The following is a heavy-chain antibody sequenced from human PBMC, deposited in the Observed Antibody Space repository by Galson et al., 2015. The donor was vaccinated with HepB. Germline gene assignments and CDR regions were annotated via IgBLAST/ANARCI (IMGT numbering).Heavy chain of an antibody. Sequence: SVKVSCKASGYNLTSYAMHWARQAPGQRLEWMGWTNAGNGNTKYSQKFQGRVTITRDTSASTAYMELSSLRSEDTAVYYCARVEGDCSSTSCTPAAYYYGMDVWGQGTTVTVSS. CDR2: TNAGNGNT. CDR3: ARVEGDCSSTSCTPAAYYYGMDV. V-gene: IGHV1-3*01. J-gene: IGHJ6*02. D-gene: IGHD2-2*01. CDR1: GYNLTSYA.